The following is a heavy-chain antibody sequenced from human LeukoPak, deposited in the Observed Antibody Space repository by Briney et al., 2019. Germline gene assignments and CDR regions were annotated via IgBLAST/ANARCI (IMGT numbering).Heavy chain of an antibody. J-gene: IGHJ4*02. CDR1: GGTFSSYA. D-gene: IGHD4-17*01. V-gene: IGHV1-69*04. Sequence: SVKVSCKASGGTFSSYAISWVRQAPGQGLEWMGRIIPILGIANYAQKLQGRVTMTTDTSTSTAYMELRSLRSDDTAVYYCAYGDHKAAVFDYWGQGTLVTVSS. CDR2: IIPILGIA. CDR3: AYGDHKAAVFDY.